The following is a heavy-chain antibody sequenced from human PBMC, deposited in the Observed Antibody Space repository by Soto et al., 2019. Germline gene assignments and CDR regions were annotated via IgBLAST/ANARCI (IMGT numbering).Heavy chain of an antibody. J-gene: IGHJ6*02. CDR1: GYSFTDYH. Sequence: ASVKVSCRASGYSFTDYHIHWVRQAPGQGLEWLGRINPKSGGTSTAQKFQGWVTMTTDTSISTASMELTRLTSDDTAIYYCARGDSTDCSNGVCSFFYNHDMDVWGQGTTVTVSS. CDR2: INPKSGGT. V-gene: IGHV1-2*04. CDR3: ARGDSTDCSNGVCSFFYNHDMDV. D-gene: IGHD2-8*01.